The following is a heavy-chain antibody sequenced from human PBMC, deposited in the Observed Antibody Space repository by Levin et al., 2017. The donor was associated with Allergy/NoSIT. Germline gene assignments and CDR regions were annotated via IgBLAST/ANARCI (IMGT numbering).Heavy chain of an antibody. CDR1: GFTFSDYY. Sequence: GGSLRLSCAASGFTFSDYYMSWIRQAPGKGLEWVSYISSSGSTIYYADSVKGRFTISRDNAKNSLYLQMNSLRAEDTAVYYCASLQLERPMGNHDAFDIWGQGTMVTVSS. CDR3: ASLQLERPMGNHDAFDI. J-gene: IGHJ3*02. CDR2: ISSSGSTI. V-gene: IGHV3-11*01. D-gene: IGHD1-1*01.